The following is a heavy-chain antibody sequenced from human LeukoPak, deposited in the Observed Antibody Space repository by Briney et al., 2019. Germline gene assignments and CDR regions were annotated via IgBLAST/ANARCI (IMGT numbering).Heavy chain of an antibody. D-gene: IGHD6-13*01. Sequence: SETLSLTCAVYGGSFSGYYWSWIRQPPGKGLEWIGEINHSGSTNYNPSLKSRVTMSVDTSKNQFSLKLSSVTAADTAVYYCANSLNYYYGMDVWGQGTTVTVSS. CDR3: ANSLNYYYGMDV. CDR2: INHSGST. J-gene: IGHJ6*02. V-gene: IGHV4-34*01. CDR1: GGSFSGYY.